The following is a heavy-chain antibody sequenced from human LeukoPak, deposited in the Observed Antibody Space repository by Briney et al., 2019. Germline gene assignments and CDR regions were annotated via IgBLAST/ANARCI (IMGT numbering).Heavy chain of an antibody. V-gene: IGHV4-61*02. Sequence: PSQTLSLTCTVSGGSISSGSYYWSWIRQPAGKGLEWIGRIYTSGSTNYNPPLKSRFTISVDTSKNQFSLKLSSVTAADTAVYYCASRGHWGQGTLVTVSS. J-gene: IGHJ4*02. CDR3: ASRGH. D-gene: IGHD5-24*01. CDR2: IYTSGST. CDR1: GGSISSGSYY.